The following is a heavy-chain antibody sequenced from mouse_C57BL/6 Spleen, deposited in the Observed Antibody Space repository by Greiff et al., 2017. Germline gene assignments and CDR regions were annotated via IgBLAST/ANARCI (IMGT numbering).Heavy chain of an antibody. CDR1: GYSFTGYY. D-gene: IGHD2-5*01. CDR3: ARGDYSNHEGAMDY. CDR2: INPSTGGT. J-gene: IGHJ4*01. V-gene: IGHV1-42*01. Sequence: HLHQSGPELVKPGASVKISCKASGYSFTGYYMNWVKQSPEKSLEWIGEINPSTGGTTYNQKFKAKATLTVDKSSSTAYMQLKSLTSEDSAVYYGARGDYSNHEGAMDYWGQGTSVTVSS.